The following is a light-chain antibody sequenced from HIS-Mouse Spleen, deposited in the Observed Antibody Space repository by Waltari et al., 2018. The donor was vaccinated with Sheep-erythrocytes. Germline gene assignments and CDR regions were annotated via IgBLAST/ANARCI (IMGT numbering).Light chain of an antibody. Sequence: EIVMTQSPATLSVSPGERATLSCRASQSVSSNLAWYQQKPGPAPRLLIYGASTRATGIPARFSGSGSVTEFTLTISSLQSEDFAVYYCQQYNNWPPFTFGPGTKVDIK. CDR2: GAS. V-gene: IGKV3-15*01. CDR1: QSVSSN. CDR3: QQYNNWPPFT. J-gene: IGKJ3*01.